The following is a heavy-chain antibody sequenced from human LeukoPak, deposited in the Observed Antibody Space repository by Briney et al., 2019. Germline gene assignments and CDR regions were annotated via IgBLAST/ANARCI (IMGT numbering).Heavy chain of an antibody. V-gene: IGHV1-2*06. CDR3: ARVTYYDSSGYSY. CDR1: GYTFTGYY. J-gene: IGHJ4*02. D-gene: IGHD3-22*01. CDR2: INPNSGGT. Sequence: ASVKVSXKASGYTFTGYYMHWVRQAPGQGLEWMGRINPNSGGTNYAQKFQGRVTMTRDTSISTAYMELSRLRSDDTAVYYCARVTYYDSSGYSYWGQRTLVTVSS.